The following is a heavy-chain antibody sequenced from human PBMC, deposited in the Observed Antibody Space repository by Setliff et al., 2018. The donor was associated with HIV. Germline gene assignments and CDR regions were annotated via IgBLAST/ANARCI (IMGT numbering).Heavy chain of an antibody. CDR2: IYYSGST. J-gene: IGHJ6*03. V-gene: IGHV4-39*01. CDR1: AGSIRSSTYY. Sequence: SETLSLTCTVSAGSIRSSTYYWAWIRQPPGKGLEWIGTIYYSGSTYYNPSLKSRATISVDMSKNQFSLRLSSVTAADTAVYYCARPYSYSSGWYFPWRDYYYMDVWGKGTTVTVSS. CDR3: ARPYSYSSGWYFPWRDYYYMDV. D-gene: IGHD6-19*01.